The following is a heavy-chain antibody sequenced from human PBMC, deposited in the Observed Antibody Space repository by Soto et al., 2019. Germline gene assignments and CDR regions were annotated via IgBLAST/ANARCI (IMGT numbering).Heavy chain of an antibody. D-gene: IGHD5-18*01. Sequence: QLQLQESGPGLVKPSETLSLTCTVSGGSISSSSYYWGWIRQPPGKGLEWIGSIYYSVNTYYNPSLKSRVTISVDTSKNQFSLKLSSVTAADTAVYYCARHYGYEVFVYWGQGTLVTVSS. CDR1: GGSISSSSYY. V-gene: IGHV4-39*01. J-gene: IGHJ4*02. CDR3: ARHYGYEVFVY. CDR2: IYYSVNT.